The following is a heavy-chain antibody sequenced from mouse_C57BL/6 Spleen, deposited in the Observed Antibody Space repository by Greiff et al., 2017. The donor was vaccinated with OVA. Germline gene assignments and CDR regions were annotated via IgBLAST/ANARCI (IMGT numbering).Heavy chain of an antibody. CDR1: GFTFSDYY. Sequence: EVQRVESEGGLVQPGSSMTLSCTASGFTFSDYYMAWVRQVPEKGLEWVANINYDGSSTYYLDSLKSRFIISRDNANNILYLQLSSLKSEDTATYYCARGGDYYGSSRAWFAYWGQGTLVTVSA. V-gene: IGHV5-16*01. CDR2: INYDGSST. D-gene: IGHD1-1*01. J-gene: IGHJ3*01. CDR3: ARGGDYYGSSRAWFAY.